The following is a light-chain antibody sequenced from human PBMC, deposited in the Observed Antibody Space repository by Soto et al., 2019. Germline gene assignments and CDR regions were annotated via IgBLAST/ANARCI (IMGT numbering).Light chain of an antibody. J-gene: IGKJ4*01. CDR1: QSVGAN. CDR3: QQFHTWPVT. V-gene: IGKV3-15*01. CDR2: YAS. Sequence: EIVVTQSPATLSVSPGERVTFSCRASQSVGANLAWYRHKPGQAPRLLVSYASAGASGIPGRFSGSGSGTEFTLTIDSLQAEDFAVYYCQQFHTWPVTSGGGTKVDIK.